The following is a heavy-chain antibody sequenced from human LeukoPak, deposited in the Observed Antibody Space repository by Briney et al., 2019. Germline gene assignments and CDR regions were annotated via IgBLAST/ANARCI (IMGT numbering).Heavy chain of an antibody. CDR2: INHSGST. J-gene: IGHJ5*02. D-gene: IGHD2-15*01. CDR1: GGAFSIYY. Sequence: PSETLSLTCAVYGGAFSIYYWSWIRQPPGKGLEWIGKINHSGSTNYNPPLQSRVTISVHTSKNQFSLKLSSVTAADTAVYYCARGLYFNIVANPHWFDPWGQGTLVTVSS. CDR3: ARGLYFNIVANPHWFDP. V-gene: IGHV4-34*01.